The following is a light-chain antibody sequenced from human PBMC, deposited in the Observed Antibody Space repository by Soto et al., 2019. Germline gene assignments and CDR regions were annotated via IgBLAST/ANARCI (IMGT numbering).Light chain of an antibody. Sequence: EIVLTQSQATLSLSPGERATLSCRASQSVGTYLAWYQHNPGQAPRLLIYDASNRATGIPARFSGSGSGTDFTLTISSPEPEDFAVYYCQQRYNWSNTFGQGTKLEIK. CDR1: QSVGTY. J-gene: IGKJ2*01. CDR2: DAS. V-gene: IGKV3-11*01. CDR3: QQRYNWSNT.